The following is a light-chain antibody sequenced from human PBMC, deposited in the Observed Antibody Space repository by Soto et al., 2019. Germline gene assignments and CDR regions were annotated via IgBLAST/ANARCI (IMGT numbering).Light chain of an antibody. Sequence: EIVLTQSPATLSVSPGEIATLSCRASQSVGNNFAWYQQKPIQAPRLLILATSNRATGVPSRFSGSGSGTQFTPTNSRLKSEDFADYYCQQYGDWPLTFGGGAKVEIE. V-gene: IGKV3-15*01. CDR2: ATS. J-gene: IGKJ4*01. CDR1: QSVGNN. CDR3: QQYGDWPLT.